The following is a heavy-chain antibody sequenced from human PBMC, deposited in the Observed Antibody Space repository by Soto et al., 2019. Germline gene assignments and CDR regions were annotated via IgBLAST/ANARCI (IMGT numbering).Heavy chain of an antibody. J-gene: IGHJ3*02. CDR1: GFTFSSYS. CDR2: ITASGGTT. Sequence: EVQLLESGGGLVQPGGSLRLSCAASGFTFSSYSMSWVRQAPGKGLEWVSHITASGGTTYYADSVKGRFTISRDSSRNTLYLQMNSLRAEDTALYFCAKCMQVNWNYDAIHMWGQGTMVTVSS. CDR3: AKCMQVNWNYDAIHM. D-gene: IGHD1-7*01. V-gene: IGHV3-23*01.